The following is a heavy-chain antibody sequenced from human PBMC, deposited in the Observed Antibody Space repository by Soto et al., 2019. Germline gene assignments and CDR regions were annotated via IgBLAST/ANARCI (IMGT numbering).Heavy chain of an antibody. J-gene: IGHJ3*02. V-gene: IGHV3-7*01. D-gene: IGHD3-10*01. Sequence: EVQLVESGGGLVQPGGSLRLSCAASGFTFSSYWMCWVRQAPGKGLEWVANIKQDGSEKYYVDSVKGRFTISRDNAKNSMSLQMNSLRAEDTAVYYCVIDFLGPFNIWGQGTMVTVSS. CDR3: VIDFLGPFNI. CDR1: GFTFSSYW. CDR2: IKQDGSEK.